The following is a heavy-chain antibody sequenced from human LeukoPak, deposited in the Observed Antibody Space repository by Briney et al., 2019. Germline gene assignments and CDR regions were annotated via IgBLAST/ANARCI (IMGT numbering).Heavy chain of an antibody. Sequence: PGGSLRLSCAASGFTFSSYSMNWVRQAPGKGLEWVSSISSSSSYIYYADSVKGRFTISRDNAKNSLYLQMNSLRAEDTAVYYCAREVLLSKWLGNWFDPWGQGTLVTVSS. CDR3: AREVLLSKWLGNWFDP. D-gene: IGHD6-19*01. V-gene: IGHV3-21*04. CDR1: GFTFSSYS. J-gene: IGHJ5*02. CDR2: ISSSSSYI.